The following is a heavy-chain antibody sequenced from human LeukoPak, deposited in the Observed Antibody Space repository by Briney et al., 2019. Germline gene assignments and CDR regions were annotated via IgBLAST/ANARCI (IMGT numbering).Heavy chain of an antibody. J-gene: IGHJ4*02. CDR1: GFTFSSYA. V-gene: IGHV3-23*01. CDR3: AKNTAMVREIDY. Sequence: PGGSLRLSCAASGFTFSSYAMSWVRQAPGKGLEWVSAISGSGGSTYYADSVKGRFTISRDNSKNTLCLQMNSLRAEDTAVYYCAKNTAMVREIDYWGQGTLVTVSS. CDR2: ISGSGGST. D-gene: IGHD5-18*01.